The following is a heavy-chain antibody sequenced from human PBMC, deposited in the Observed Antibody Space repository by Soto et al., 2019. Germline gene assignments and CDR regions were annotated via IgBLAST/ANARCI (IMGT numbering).Heavy chain of an antibody. V-gene: IGHV4-4*07. CDR2: IYTSGST. J-gene: IGHJ6*02. D-gene: IGHD6-6*01. Sequence: PSETLSLTCTVSGGSISSYYWSWIRQPAGKGLEWIGRIYTSGSTNYNPSLKSRVTMSVDTSKNQFSLKLSSVTAADTAVYYCARDPIESSSSGYYYYCGMDVWGQGTTVTVS. CDR3: ARDPIESSSSGYYYYCGMDV. CDR1: GGSISSYY.